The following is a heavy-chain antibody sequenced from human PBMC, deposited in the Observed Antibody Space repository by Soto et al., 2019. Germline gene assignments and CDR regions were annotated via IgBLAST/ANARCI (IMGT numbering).Heavy chain of an antibody. CDR2: ISYDGSNR. CDR3: AKDHIVAAAPDY. J-gene: IGHJ4*02. CDR1: GFTFSSNA. D-gene: IGHD2-2*01. Sequence: PGGSLRLSCAASGFTFSSNAMTWVRQAPGKGLEWVAVISYDGSNRYYADSVKGRFTISRDNSKNTLYLQMNSLRSEDTAVYYCAKDHIVAAAPDYRGQGTLVTVSS. V-gene: IGHV3-30*18.